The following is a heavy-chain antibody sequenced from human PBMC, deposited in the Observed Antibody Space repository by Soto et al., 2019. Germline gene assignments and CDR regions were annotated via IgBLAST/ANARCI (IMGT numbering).Heavy chain of an antibody. J-gene: IGHJ4*02. CDR3: AKDRYGDYGGIDY. CDR1: GFTFSTYT. D-gene: IGHD4-17*01. CDR2: ISSSSNNI. V-gene: IGHV3-21*04. Sequence: GGSLRLSCAASGFTFSTYTMNWVRQAPGKGLEWVSSISSSSNNIYYADSVKGRFTISRDTSKNMLFLQMNSLRAEDTAVYYCAKDRYGDYGGIDYWGQGTMVTVSS.